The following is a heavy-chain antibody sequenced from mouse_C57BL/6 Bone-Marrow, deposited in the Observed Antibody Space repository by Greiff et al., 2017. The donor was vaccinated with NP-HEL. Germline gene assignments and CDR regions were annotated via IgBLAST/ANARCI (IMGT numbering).Heavy chain of an antibody. CDR3: ARRGNWDKRYYAMDY. J-gene: IGHJ4*01. CDR2: ISSGGSYN. D-gene: IGHD4-1*01. CDR1: GFTFSSYG. V-gene: IGHV5-6*01. Sequence: EVQLVESGGDLVKPGGSLKLSCAASGFTFSSYGMSWVRQTPDKRLEWVATISSGGSYNYSPDSVKGRFTISRDNAKNTLYLQMSSLKSEDTAMYYCARRGNWDKRYYAMDYWGQGTSVTVSS.